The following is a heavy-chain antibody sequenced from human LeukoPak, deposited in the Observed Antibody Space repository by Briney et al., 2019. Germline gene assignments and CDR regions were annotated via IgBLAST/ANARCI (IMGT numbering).Heavy chain of an antibody. D-gene: IGHD6-19*01. CDR1: GYTSTSYG. CDR2: ISAYNGNT. J-gene: IGHJ4*02. V-gene: IGHV1-18*01. CDR3: ARDESIAVAGTFDY. Sequence: ASVKVSCKASGYTSTSYGISWVRQAPGQGLEWMGWISAYNGNTNYAQKLQGRVTMTTDTSTSTAYMELRSLRSDDTAVYYCARDESIAVAGTFDYWGQGTLVTVSS.